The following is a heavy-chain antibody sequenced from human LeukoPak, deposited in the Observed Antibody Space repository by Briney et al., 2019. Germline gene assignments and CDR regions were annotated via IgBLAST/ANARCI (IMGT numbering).Heavy chain of an antibody. V-gene: IGHV3-48*01. Sequence: GGSLRLSCAASGFSFSSSGMNWVRQAPGKGLEWVSYIDTSSTTKNYADSVKGRFTISRDNAKNSLYLQMNSLRADDTAAYYCAKDQWDSVRGVLHDWGQGTLVTVSS. CDR1: GFSFSSSG. D-gene: IGHD3-10*01. CDR3: AKDQWDSVRGVLHD. J-gene: IGHJ4*02. CDR2: IDTSSTTK.